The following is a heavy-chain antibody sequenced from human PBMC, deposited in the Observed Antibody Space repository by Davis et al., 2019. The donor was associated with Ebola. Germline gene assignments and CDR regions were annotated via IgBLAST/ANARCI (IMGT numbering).Heavy chain of an antibody. Sequence: GESLKISCAASGFTFSSYSMNWVRQAPGKGLEWVSYISSSSSTIYYADSVKGRFTISRDNAKNSLYLQMNSLRDEDTAVYYCARVVTEDYYYGMDVWGKGTTVTVSS. CDR1: GFTFSSYS. J-gene: IGHJ6*04. V-gene: IGHV3-48*02. D-gene: IGHD5-18*01. CDR2: ISSSSSTI. CDR3: ARVVTEDYYYGMDV.